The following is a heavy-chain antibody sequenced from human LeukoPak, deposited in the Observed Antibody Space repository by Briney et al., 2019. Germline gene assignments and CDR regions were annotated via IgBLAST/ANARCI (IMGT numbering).Heavy chain of an antibody. CDR3: ARTMYYYDSSGSPNRDDAFDI. Sequence: SETLSLTCTVSGGSTSSSSYYWGWIRQPPGKGLEWIANIYYSGTTHYTPSLKSRVTISVDTSKNQFSLKLSPVTAADTAVYYCARTMYYYDSSGSPNRDDAFDIWGQGTMVTVSS. J-gene: IGHJ3*02. D-gene: IGHD3-22*01. V-gene: IGHV4-39*07. CDR1: GGSTSSSSYY. CDR2: IYYSGTT.